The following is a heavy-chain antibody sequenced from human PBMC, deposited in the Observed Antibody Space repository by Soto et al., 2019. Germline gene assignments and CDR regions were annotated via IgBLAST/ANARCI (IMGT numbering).Heavy chain of an antibody. J-gene: IGHJ4*02. CDR2: INYSGST. CDR3: GRQDDILTVVDY. V-gene: IGHV4-59*08. Sequence: PSETLFLTCTVSGGSISYYYWSWIRQPPGKGLEWIGYINYSGSTNYNPSLKSRVSISIATSKNHFSLKLSSVSAADTAVYYCGRQDDILTVVDYGGQGTRATVS. D-gene: IGHD3-9*01. CDR1: GGSISYYY.